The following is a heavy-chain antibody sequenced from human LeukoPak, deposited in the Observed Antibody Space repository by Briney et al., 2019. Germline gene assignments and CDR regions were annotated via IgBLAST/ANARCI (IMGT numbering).Heavy chain of an antibody. V-gene: IGHV3-48*03. Sequence: PGGSLRLSCAASGFTFSSYEMNWVRQAPGKGLEWVSYISSSGSTIYYADSVKGRFTISRDNAKNSLFLQMNSLRAEDTAVYYCARDPGSFPGYYFDYWGQGTLVTVSS. CDR1: GFTFSSYE. CDR3: ARDPGSFPGYYFDY. CDR2: ISSSGSTI. D-gene: IGHD6-13*01. J-gene: IGHJ4*02.